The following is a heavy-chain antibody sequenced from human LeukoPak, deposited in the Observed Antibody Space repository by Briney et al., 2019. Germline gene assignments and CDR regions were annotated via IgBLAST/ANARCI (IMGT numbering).Heavy chain of an antibody. CDR3: TKDRQGPHQYHMDV. Sequence: GGSLRLSCAASGFTFSSLWMSWVRQAPGRGPEWVANINQDGGTTYYVASVKGRFTISRDNAKNSLSLQMSSLRAEDTAVYYCTKDRQGPHQYHMDVWGKGTTVTVS. CDR1: GFTFSSLW. J-gene: IGHJ6*03. V-gene: IGHV3-7*01. CDR2: INQDGGTT.